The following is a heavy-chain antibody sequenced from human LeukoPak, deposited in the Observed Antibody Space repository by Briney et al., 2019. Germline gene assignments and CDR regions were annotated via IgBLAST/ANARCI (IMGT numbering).Heavy chain of an antibody. CDR2: MNPNSGNT. CDR1: GYTFTSYD. CDR3: ARGSYDYSTWGVDY. V-gene: IGHV1-8*01. D-gene: IGHD4-11*01. Sequence: ASVKVSCKASGYTFTSYDINWVRQANGQGLEWMGWMNPNSGNTGYAQKFQGRVTMTRNASISKDYMEVRRLRYEDTAVYYCARGSYDYSTWGVDYWGQGTLVTVSS. J-gene: IGHJ4*02.